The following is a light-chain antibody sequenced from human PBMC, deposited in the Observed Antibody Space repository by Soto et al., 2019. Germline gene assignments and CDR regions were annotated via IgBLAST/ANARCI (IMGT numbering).Light chain of an antibody. CDR2: GAS. Sequence: QMTQSPSSLSASVGDRVTIPCQASQDIKKYLHWYQQKPGKAPKLLISGASSLETGVPSRFSGSGAGIHFTFTISILQEQDIATYYYQHNHCAPFTFGPGTKVDI. CDR1: QDIKKY. J-gene: IGKJ3*01. V-gene: IGKV1-33*01. CDR3: QHNHCAPFT.